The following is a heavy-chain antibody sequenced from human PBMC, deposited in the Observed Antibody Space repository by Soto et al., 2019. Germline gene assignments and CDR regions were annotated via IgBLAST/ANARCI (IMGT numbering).Heavy chain of an antibody. J-gene: IGHJ4*02. CDR1: GGSFSGYY. Sequence: PSETLSLTCAVYGGSFSGYYWSWIRQPPGKGLEWIGEINHSGSTNYNPSLKSRVTISVDTSKNQFSLKLSSVTAADTAVYYCARGSRYCSSTSRYPRSDRRGRADYWGQGTLVTVSS. CDR2: INHSGST. CDR3: ARGSRYCSSTSRYPRSDRRGRADY. D-gene: IGHD2-2*01. V-gene: IGHV4-34*01.